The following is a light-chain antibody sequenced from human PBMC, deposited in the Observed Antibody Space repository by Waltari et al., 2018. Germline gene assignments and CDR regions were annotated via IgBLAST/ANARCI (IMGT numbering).Light chain of an antibody. CDR3: CSFAGSSTYYV. CDR1: SSYVGTYNL. Sequence: QSALTQPASVSGSPGQSITISCTGTSSYVGTYNLVSWYQQHPGQAPNLLMYEVTNRPSGVSNRFSGSKSGNTASLTIAGLQAEDEAEYYCCSFAGSSTYYVFGTGTKVTVL. J-gene: IGLJ1*01. V-gene: IGLV2-23*02. CDR2: EVT.